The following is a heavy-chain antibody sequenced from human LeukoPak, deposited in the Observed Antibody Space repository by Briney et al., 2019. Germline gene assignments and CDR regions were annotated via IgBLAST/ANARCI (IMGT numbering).Heavy chain of an antibody. CDR3: ARDWTLGY. J-gene: IGHJ4*02. Sequence: GGSLRLSCAASGFTFSSYAMHWVRQAPGKGLEYVSAISSNGGRTYYANSVKGRFTISRDNSKNTLYLQMGSLRAEDMAVYYCARDWTLGYWGQGTLVTVSS. D-gene: IGHD3/OR15-3a*01. V-gene: IGHV3-64*01. CDR2: ISSNGGRT. CDR1: GFTFSSYA.